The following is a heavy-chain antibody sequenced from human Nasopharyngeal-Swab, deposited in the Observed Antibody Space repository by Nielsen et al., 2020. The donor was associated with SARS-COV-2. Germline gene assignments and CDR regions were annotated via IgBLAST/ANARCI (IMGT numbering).Heavy chain of an antibody. CDR1: GFTFSNAW. Sequence: GKSLKISCAASGFTFSNAWMSWVRQAPGKGLEWVGRIKSKTDGGTTDYAAPVKGRFTISRDDSKNTLYLQMNSLKTENTAVYYCTTDSYYRYYYYGMDVWGQGTTVTVSS. V-gene: IGHV3-15*01. CDR3: TTDSYYRYYYYGMDV. D-gene: IGHD3-10*01. CDR2: IKSKTDGGTT. J-gene: IGHJ6*02.